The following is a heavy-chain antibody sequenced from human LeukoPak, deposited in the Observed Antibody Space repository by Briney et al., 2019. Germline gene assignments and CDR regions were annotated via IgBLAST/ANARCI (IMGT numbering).Heavy chain of an antibody. Sequence: PSETLSLTCTVSGGSISSYYCSWIRQPAGKGLEWIGRIYTSGSTNYNPSLKSRVTMSVDTSKNQFSLKLSSVTAADTAVYYCARGRRYYDSSGYYSAFDIWGQGTMVTVSS. D-gene: IGHD3-22*01. CDR2: IYTSGST. CDR1: GGSISSYY. CDR3: ARGRRYYDSSGYYSAFDI. J-gene: IGHJ3*02. V-gene: IGHV4-4*07.